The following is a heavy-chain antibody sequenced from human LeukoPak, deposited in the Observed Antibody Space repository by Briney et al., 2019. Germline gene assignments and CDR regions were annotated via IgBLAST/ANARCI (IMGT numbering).Heavy chain of an antibody. J-gene: IGHJ4*02. V-gene: IGHV1-2*02. D-gene: IGHD3-10*01. CDR2: INPNSGGT. CDR3: ARDPYYGLDY. Sequence: ASVNLSCNASGYTFTGYYMHWVRQAPGQGLEWMGCINPNSGGTNYAQKFQGRVTITRDKSNSTAYMELSRLRSDDTAVYYCARDPYYGLDYWGQGTLVTVSS. CDR1: GYTFTGYY.